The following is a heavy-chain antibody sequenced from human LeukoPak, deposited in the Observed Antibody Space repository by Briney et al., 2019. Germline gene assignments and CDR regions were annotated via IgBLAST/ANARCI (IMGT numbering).Heavy chain of an antibody. D-gene: IGHD1-26*01. Sequence: PGGSLRLSCAASGFTFSSYAMSWVRQAPGKGLEWVSAISGSGGSTYYADSVKGRFTISRDNSKNTLYLQMNSLRAEDTAVYYCANRGGSYYSLIGGAFDIWGQGTMVTVSS. V-gene: IGHV3-23*01. CDR1: GFTFSSYA. CDR3: ANRGGSYYSLIGGAFDI. CDR2: ISGSGGST. J-gene: IGHJ3*02.